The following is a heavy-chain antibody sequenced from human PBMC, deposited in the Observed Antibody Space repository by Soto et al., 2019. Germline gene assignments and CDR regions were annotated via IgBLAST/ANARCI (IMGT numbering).Heavy chain of an antibody. V-gene: IGHV1-69*08. CDR3: ASGKSQMSQDRMGFYYYMEV. Sequence: QVQLVQSGADVKKPGSSVKISCTASGAAFSNYTFTWVRRAPGQGLEWVGSVIPLLDASNYAEKFQDRVTISADRSTSTVYMELSGLRSEDSAIYYCASGKSQMSQDRMGFYYYMEVWGKGTKVTVSS. CDR2: VIPLLDAS. CDR1: GAAFSNYT. D-gene: IGHD1-1*01. J-gene: IGHJ6*03.